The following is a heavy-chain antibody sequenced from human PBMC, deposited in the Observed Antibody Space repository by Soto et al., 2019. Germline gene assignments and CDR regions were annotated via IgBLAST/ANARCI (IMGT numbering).Heavy chain of an antibody. CDR2: VTLDGSRP. CDR1: GFTFSGYW. D-gene: IGHD5-18*01. J-gene: IGHJ4*02. Sequence: EVQLVESGGGFVQPGGSLRLSCAASGFTFSGYWMYWVRQAPGKGLVWVSRVTLDGSRPTFADSVKGRFTISRDNAKNTLYLQMNSLRAEDTAVYYCARANGYLNSHLDSWGQGTLVTVSS. CDR3: ARANGYLNSHLDS. V-gene: IGHV3-74*01.